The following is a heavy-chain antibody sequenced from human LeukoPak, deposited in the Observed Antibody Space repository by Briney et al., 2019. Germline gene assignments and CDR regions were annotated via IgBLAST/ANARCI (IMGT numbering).Heavy chain of an antibody. CDR2: ISGSGGST. CDR1: GFTFSSYA. J-gene: IGHJ4*02. D-gene: IGHD3-22*01. CDR3: AKAPRNYYDSSGYYY. Sequence: PGGSLRLSCAASGFTFSSYAMSWVRQAPGKGLEWVSVISGSGGSTYYADSVKGRFTISRDNSKNTLYLQMNSLRAEDTAVYYCAKAPRNYYDSSGYYYWGQGTLVTVSS. V-gene: IGHV3-23*01.